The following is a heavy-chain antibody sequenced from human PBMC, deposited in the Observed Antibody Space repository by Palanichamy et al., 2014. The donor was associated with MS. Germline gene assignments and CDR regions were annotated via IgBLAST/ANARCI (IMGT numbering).Heavy chain of an antibody. V-gene: IGHV3-7*01. J-gene: IGHJ4*02. CDR2: IKHDGSEK. CDR3: ARDRDIVEIVGAHFPYFDY. D-gene: IGHD2-15*01. CDR1: GFRFSDYW. Sequence: EVQLVESGGDLVQPGGSLRLSCVVSGFRFSDYWMSWVRQAPGKGLEWVANIKHDGSEKYYTNSVKDRFTISRDNAKNSLWLQMNSLRGKDTAVYYCARDRDIVEIVGAHFPYFDYWGQGTLVTVSP.